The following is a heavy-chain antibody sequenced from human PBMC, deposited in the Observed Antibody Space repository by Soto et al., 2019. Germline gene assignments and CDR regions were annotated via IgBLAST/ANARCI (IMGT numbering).Heavy chain of an antibody. CDR3: ARDAPTIFGVVNHYWYFDL. Sequence: AGGSLRLSCAASGFTFSSYSMNWVRQAPGKGLEWVSYISSSSSTIYYADSVKGRFTISRDNAKNSLYLQMNSLRAEDTAVYYCARDAPTIFGVVNHYWYFDLWGRGTLVTVSS. V-gene: IGHV3-48*01. D-gene: IGHD3-3*01. CDR1: GFTFSSYS. J-gene: IGHJ2*01. CDR2: ISSSSSTI.